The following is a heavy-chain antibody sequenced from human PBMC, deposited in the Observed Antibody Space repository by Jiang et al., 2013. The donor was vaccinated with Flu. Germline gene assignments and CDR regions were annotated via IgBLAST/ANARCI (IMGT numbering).Heavy chain of an antibody. CDR2: THWDDDH. CDR1: GFSLTTDAEA. V-gene: IGHV2-5*02. CDR3: ASYYYDSRLY. J-gene: IGHJ4*02. D-gene: IGHD3-22*01. Sequence: PTQTLTLTCTFSGFSLTTDAEAVGWIRQPPGKALEWLAVTHWDDDHHYSPSLRNRLTITKDTSKNQAVLTVTNMDPVDTATYYCASYYYDSRLYWGQGTLVTVSS.